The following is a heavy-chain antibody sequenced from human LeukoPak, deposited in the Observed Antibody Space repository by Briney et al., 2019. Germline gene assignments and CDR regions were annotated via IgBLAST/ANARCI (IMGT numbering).Heavy chain of an antibody. CDR1: GFTFSSYS. CDR3: ARGGSSGWYVSRGTPGLFDY. CDR2: ISSSSSYI. J-gene: IGHJ4*02. V-gene: IGHV3-21*01. Sequence: PGGSLRLSCAASGFTFSSYSMNWVRQAPGKGLEWVSSISSSSSYIYYADSVKGRFTISRDNAKNSLYLQMNSLRAEDTAVYYCARGGSSGWYVSRGTPGLFDYWGQGTLVTVSS. D-gene: IGHD6-19*01.